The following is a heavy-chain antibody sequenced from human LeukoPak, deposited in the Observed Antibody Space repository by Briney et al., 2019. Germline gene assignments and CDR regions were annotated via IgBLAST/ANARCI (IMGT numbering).Heavy chain of an antibody. D-gene: IGHD6-19*01. CDR3: AGRRSSGWYAY. CDR1: GFTVSSNY. Sequence: GGSLRLSCATSGFTVSSNYMSWVRQAPGKGLEWVSVIYDSGTTYYAGSVKGRFLIFRGTSKNTVDLQMNSLRVEDTAVYYCAGRRSSGWYAYWGQGTLVTVSS. CDR2: IYDSGTT. V-gene: IGHV3-53*01. J-gene: IGHJ4*02.